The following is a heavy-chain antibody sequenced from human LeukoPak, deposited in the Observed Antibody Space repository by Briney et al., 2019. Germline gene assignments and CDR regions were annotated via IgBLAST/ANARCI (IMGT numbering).Heavy chain of an antibody. Sequence: PGGSLRLSCAASGFTFSSYAMSWVRQAPGKGLEWVSAISGSGGSTYYADSVKGRFTISRDNSKNTLYLQMNSLRAEDTAVYYCAKDPHYGPAHYMDVWGKGTTVTVSS. J-gene: IGHJ6*03. D-gene: IGHD4-17*01. V-gene: IGHV3-23*01. CDR1: GFTFSSYA. CDR2: ISGSGGST. CDR3: AKDPHYGPAHYMDV.